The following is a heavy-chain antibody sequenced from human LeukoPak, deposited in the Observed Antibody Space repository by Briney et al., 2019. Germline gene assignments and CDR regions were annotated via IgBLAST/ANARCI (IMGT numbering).Heavy chain of an antibody. CDR3: AILHYGSGSYTDY. J-gene: IGHJ4*02. V-gene: IGHV4-30-4*08. Sequence: SETLSLTCAVYGGSFSGYYWSWIRQPPGKGLEWIGYIYYSGSTYYNPSLKSRVTISVDTSKNQFSLKLSSVTAADTAVYYCAILHYGSGSYTDYWGQGTLVTVSS. CDR1: GGSFSGYY. CDR2: IYYSGST. D-gene: IGHD3-10*01.